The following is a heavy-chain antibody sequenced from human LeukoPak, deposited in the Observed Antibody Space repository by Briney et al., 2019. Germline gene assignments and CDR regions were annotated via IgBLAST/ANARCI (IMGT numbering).Heavy chain of an antibody. Sequence: KPSETLSLTCTVSGGSVSSSNYYWGWIRQPPGKGLEWIGSIFYSGSTSYNPSLKSRVTVSVDTSKNQFSLKLTSVTAADTAVYYCARHGWSSNICHFDYWGQGTLVTVSS. CDR1: GGSVSSSNYY. D-gene: IGHD2-2*01. CDR3: ARHGWSSNICHFDY. J-gene: IGHJ4*02. CDR2: IFYSGST. V-gene: IGHV4-39*01.